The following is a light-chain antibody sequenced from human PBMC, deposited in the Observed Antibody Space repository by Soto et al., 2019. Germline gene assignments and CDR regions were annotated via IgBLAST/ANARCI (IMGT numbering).Light chain of an antibody. Sequence: AIQMTQSPPSLSASVGDRVTITCRASQGIRYDLGWYQQKPGKAPKLLIYAASTLQSGVPSRFSGSGTGTDFTLTISSLQPEDFATYNCLQDYNYPITFGQGTRLEIK. CDR2: AAS. CDR1: QGIRYD. J-gene: IGKJ5*01. CDR3: LQDYNYPIT. V-gene: IGKV1-6*01.